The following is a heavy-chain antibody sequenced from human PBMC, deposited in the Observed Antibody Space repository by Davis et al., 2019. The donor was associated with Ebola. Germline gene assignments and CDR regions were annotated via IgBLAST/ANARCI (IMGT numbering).Heavy chain of an antibody. D-gene: IGHD6-13*01. CDR1: GFTFSSYG. Sequence: PGGSLRLSCAASGFTFSSYGMHWVRQAPGKGLEWVAVIPYDGSNKYYADSVKGRFTISRDNSKNTLYLQMNSLRAEDTAVYYCAKLIAAAGTGEFDYWGQGTLVTVSS. CDR3: AKLIAAAGTGEFDY. CDR2: IPYDGSNK. J-gene: IGHJ4*02. V-gene: IGHV3-30*18.